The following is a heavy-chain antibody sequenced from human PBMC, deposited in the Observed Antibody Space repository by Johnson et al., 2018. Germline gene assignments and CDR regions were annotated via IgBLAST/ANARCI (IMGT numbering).Heavy chain of an antibody. CDR1: GFTFSSYS. V-gene: IGHV3-21*01. J-gene: IGHJ3*02. CDR3: ARDLGGYLSDAFDI. CDR2: ISSSSSYI. Sequence: VQLVESGGGLVKXGGSLRLXCAASGFTFSSYSMNWVRQAPGKGLEWVSSISSSSSYIYYADSVKGRFTISRDNAKNSLYLQMNSLSAEDTAVYYCARDLGGYLSDAFDIWGQGTMVTVSS. D-gene: IGHD6-13*01.